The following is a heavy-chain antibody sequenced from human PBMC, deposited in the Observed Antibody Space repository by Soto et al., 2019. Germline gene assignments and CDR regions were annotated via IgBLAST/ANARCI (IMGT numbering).Heavy chain of an antibody. V-gene: IGHV1-3*04. Sequence: QVQLVQSGAEVRKPGALVKVSCETSGYSFTSYTLHWVRQAPGQRLEWMGCINTGNGNTKYSENLQGRVAITRDTSASTTYMEMSSLTSEDTAVYYCARDRYYGSGSYNYFDYWGQGTLVTVSS. J-gene: IGHJ4*02. CDR1: GYSFTSYT. CDR2: INTGNGNT. D-gene: IGHD3-10*01. CDR3: ARDRYYGSGSYNYFDY.